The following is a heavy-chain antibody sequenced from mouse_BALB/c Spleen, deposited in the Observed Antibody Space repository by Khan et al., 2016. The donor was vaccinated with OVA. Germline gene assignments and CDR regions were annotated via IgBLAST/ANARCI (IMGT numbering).Heavy chain of an antibody. Sequence: VELVESGPGLVQPSQSLSITCTVSGFSLTSYGIHWVRQSPGKGLEWLGVIWSVGSTDYNAAFISRVNISKDNSKSQAFFKMNSLQANDTAIYYCARNYDYDEGLAYWGQGTLVTVSA. D-gene: IGHD2-4*01. CDR1: GFSLTSYG. J-gene: IGHJ3*01. CDR2: IWSVGST. V-gene: IGHV2-2*02. CDR3: ARNYDYDEGLAY.